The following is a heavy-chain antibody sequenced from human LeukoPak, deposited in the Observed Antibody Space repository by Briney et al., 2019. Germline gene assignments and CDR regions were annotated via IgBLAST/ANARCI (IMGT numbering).Heavy chain of an antibody. D-gene: IGHD5-12*01. CDR1: GGSFSGYY. CDR3: ARRTKLRDGYNARKYYFDY. J-gene: IGHJ4*02. CDR2: INHSGST. Sequence: SETLSLTCAVYGGSFSGYYWSWIRQPPGKGLEWIGEINHSGSTNYNPSLKSRVTISVDTSKNQFSLKLSSVTAADTAVYYCARRTKLRDGYNARKYYFDYWGQGTLVTVSS. V-gene: IGHV4-34*01.